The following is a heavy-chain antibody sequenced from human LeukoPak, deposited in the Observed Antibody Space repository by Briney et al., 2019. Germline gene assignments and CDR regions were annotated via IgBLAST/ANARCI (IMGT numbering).Heavy chain of an antibody. CDR3: AKMMAWAFDY. V-gene: IGHV3-23*01. Sequence: GGSLRLSCAASGFTFSSYAMSWVRQAPGKGLGWVSAIRGTGGSTYYAASVKGRFTISRDTSKNTLYLQMTSLRAADTAVYYCAKMMAWAFDYCSQGTLVTASS. CDR2: IRGTGGST. CDR1: GFTFSSYA. D-gene: IGHD5-24*01. J-gene: IGHJ4*02.